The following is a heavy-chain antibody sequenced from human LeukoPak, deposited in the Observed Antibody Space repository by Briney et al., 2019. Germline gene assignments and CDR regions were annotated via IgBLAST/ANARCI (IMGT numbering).Heavy chain of an antibody. CDR3: ARAGSGGKIGLNY. CDR2: IYSGGST. D-gene: IGHD6-19*01. J-gene: IGHJ4*02. CDR1: GFTFSDCA. Sequence: GGSLTLSCAASGFTFSDCAMSWVRQAPGKGPEWVSIIYSGGSTYYADSVKDRVTISRDNSKNTLYLQMNSLRADDTAVYYCARAGSGGKIGLNYWGQGTLVTVSS. V-gene: IGHV3-66*01.